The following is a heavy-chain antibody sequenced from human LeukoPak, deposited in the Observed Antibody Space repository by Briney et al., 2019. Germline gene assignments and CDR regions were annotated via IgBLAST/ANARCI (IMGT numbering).Heavy chain of an antibody. Sequence: SETLSLTCTVSGGSISSSSYYWGWIRQPPGKGLEWIGSIYYSGSTYYNPSLKSRVTISVDTSENQFSLKLSSVTAAVTAVYYCARGTVLRFLEWPPYDAFDIWGQGTMVTVSS. J-gene: IGHJ3*02. CDR3: ARGTVLRFLEWPPYDAFDI. CDR1: GGSISSSSYY. D-gene: IGHD3-3*01. V-gene: IGHV4-39*01. CDR2: IYYSGST.